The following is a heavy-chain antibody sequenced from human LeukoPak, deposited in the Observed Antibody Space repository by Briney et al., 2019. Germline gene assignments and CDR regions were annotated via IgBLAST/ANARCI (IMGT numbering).Heavy chain of an antibody. CDR3: ARDERIAAAGTGEVGY. J-gene: IGHJ4*02. Sequence: GGSLRLSCAASGFTFSSYAMHWVRQAPGKGLEWVAVISYDGSNKYYADSVKGRFTISRDNSKNTLYLQMNSLRAEDTAVYYCARDERIAAAGTGEVGYWGQGTLVTVSS. CDR1: GFTFSSYA. V-gene: IGHV3-30*04. D-gene: IGHD6-13*01. CDR2: ISYDGSNK.